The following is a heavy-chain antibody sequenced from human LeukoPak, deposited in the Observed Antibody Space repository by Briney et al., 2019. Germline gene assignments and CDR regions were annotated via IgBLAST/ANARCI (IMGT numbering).Heavy chain of an antibody. D-gene: IGHD5/OR15-5a*01. J-gene: IGHJ3*02. Sequence: GGSLRLSCAASGFTFSSYWMHWVRQAPGKGLVWVARINSDGSITTYADSVKGRFTISRDNAKNTLYLQVNSLRAEDTAVYYCVRVGIGSVNGGAFDIWG. CDR2: INSDGSIT. V-gene: IGHV3-74*01. CDR3: VRVGIGSVNGGAFDI. CDR1: GFTFSSYW.